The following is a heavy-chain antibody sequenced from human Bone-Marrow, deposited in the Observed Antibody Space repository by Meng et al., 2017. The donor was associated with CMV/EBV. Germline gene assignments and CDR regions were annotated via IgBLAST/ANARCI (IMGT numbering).Heavy chain of an antibody. D-gene: IGHD1-7*01. CDR2: IYSGGST. V-gene: IGHV3-53*01. J-gene: IGHJ6*02. CDR3: ARAAWGTGTTYYYYYGMDV. CDR1: GFTVSSNY. Sequence: GESLKISCAASGFTVSSNYMSWVRQAPGKGLEWVSVIYSGGSTYYADSVKGRFTISRDNSKNTLYLQMNSLRAEDTAVYYCARAAWGTGTTYYYYYGMDVWGQGTTGTVSS.